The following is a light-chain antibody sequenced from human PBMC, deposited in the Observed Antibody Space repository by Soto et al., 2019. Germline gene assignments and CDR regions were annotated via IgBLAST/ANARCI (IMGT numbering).Light chain of an antibody. CDR1: QSVSRS. CDR2: DAS. J-gene: IGKJ4*01. V-gene: IGKV3-11*01. CDR3: QQRSNR. Sequence: IVLTHSPATLSFSPLYRSVLSCRASQSVSRSLTWYQHKPGQAPRLLIYDASTRATGIPRRFSGSGSGTDFTLTISSLEPEDFAVYYCQQRSNRFGGGTKVDIK.